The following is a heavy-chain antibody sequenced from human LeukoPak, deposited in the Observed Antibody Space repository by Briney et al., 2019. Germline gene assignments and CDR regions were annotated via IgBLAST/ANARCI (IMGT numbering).Heavy chain of an antibody. CDR1: GYTFTSYG. Sequence: ASVKVSCKASGYTFTSYGISWVRQAPGQGLEWMGWISAYNGNTNYAQKLQGRVTMTTDTSTSTAYMELRSLRSDDTAVYYCARDSWRYYGSGSYLPYYFDYWGQGTLVTVSS. CDR2: ISAYNGNT. CDR3: ARDSWRYYGSGSYLPYYFDY. V-gene: IGHV1-18*01. D-gene: IGHD3-10*01. J-gene: IGHJ4*02.